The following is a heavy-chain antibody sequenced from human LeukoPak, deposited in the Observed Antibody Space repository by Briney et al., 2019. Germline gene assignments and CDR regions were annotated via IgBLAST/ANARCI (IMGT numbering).Heavy chain of an antibody. Sequence: QPGGSLRFSCAASGFTFSSIAMSWVRQAPDKGLEWVSTISGSGGGTYYADSVKGRFTISRDDSKNTLYLQMNSLRADDTAVYYCAKDLGRYRNNFFDYWGQGNLVTVSS. J-gene: IGHJ4*02. CDR1: GFTFSSIA. CDR2: ISGSGGGT. V-gene: IGHV3-23*01. D-gene: IGHD1-26*01. CDR3: AKDLGRYRNNFFDY.